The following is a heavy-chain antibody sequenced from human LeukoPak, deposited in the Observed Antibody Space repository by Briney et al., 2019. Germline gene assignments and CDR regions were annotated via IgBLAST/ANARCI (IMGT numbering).Heavy chain of an antibody. CDR2: KDQGGSEK. D-gene: IGHD3-16*01. J-gene: IGHJ3*02. CDR3: ASRSGTPGGGDAFDI. CDR1: GSTFSSYW. V-gene: IGHV3-7*01. Sequence: GGSLRLSCAASGSTFSSYWMTWVRQAPGKGLDWVANKDQGGSEKSYADSVKGRSSISRDNAKNSLYLQMNNLRDEDTAVYYCASRSGTPGGGDAFDIWGHGTMVTVSP.